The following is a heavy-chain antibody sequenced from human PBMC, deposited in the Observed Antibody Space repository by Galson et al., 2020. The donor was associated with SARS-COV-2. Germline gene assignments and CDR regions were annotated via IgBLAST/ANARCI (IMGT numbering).Heavy chain of an antibody. CDR2: INPDGTET. D-gene: IGHD3-10*01. Sequence: GGSLRLSCVASGFTFSTSWIDWVRQAPGKGLEWVASINPDGTETYYVDGVKGRFTFSRDNAKNSLYLQMNSLTAEDTAVYYCTRDRGFWAFDYWGPGTLVTVSS. CDR1: GFTFSTSW. V-gene: IGHV3-7*01. J-gene: IGHJ4*02. CDR3: TRDRGFWAFDY.